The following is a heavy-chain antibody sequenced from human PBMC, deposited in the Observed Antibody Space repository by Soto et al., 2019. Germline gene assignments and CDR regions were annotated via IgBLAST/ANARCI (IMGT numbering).Heavy chain of an antibody. CDR2: IYSGGST. V-gene: IGHV3-53*01. D-gene: IGHD6-6*01. CDR1: RFTVSSNY. CDR3: ARDNLEYSSSPPSYYYYGMDV. J-gene: IGHJ6*02. Sequence: GSLRLSCAASRFTVSSNYMSWVRQAPGKGLEWVSVIYSGGSTYYADSVEGRFTISRDNSKNTLYLQMNSLRAEDTAVYYCARDNLEYSSSPPSYYYYGMDVWGQGTTVTVSS.